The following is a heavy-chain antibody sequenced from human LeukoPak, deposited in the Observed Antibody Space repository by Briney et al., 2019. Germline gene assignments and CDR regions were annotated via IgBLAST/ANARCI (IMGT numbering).Heavy chain of an antibody. CDR3: ARGVGAVAGTSYFDY. Sequence: PGGSLRLSCAASGFTFDDYGMSWVRQAPGKGLEWVSGINWNGGSTGYADSVKGRFTISRDNAKNSLYLQMNSLRAEDTAVYYCARGVGAVAGTSYFDYWGQGTLVTVSS. CDR1: GFTFDDYG. V-gene: IGHV3-20*04. D-gene: IGHD6-19*01. J-gene: IGHJ4*02. CDR2: INWNGGST.